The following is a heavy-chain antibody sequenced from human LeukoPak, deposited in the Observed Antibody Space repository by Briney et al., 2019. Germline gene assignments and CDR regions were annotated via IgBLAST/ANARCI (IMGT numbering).Heavy chain of an antibody. CDR2: ISYDGSNK. J-gene: IGHJ4*02. CDR1: GFTFSSYG. V-gene: IGHV3-30*03. Sequence: GGSLRLSCAASGFTFSSYGMHWVRQAPGKGLEWVAVISYDGSNKYYADSVKGRFTISRDNSKNTLCLQMNSLRAEDTAVYYCAADPYGDDDKLHDYWGQGTLVTVSS. D-gene: IGHD4-17*01. CDR3: AADPYGDDDKLHDY.